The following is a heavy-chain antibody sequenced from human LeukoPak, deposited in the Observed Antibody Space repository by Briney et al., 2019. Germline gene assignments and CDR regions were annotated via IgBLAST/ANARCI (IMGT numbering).Heavy chain of an antibody. V-gene: IGHV4-59*01. CDR1: GGSISSYY. CDR3: ARDKSGYSYTDAFDI. CDR2: IYYSGST. D-gene: IGHD5-18*01. Sequence: SETLSLTCTVSGGSISSYYWSWIRQPPGKGLEWIGYIYYSGSTNYNPSLKSRVTISVDTSKNQFSLKLSSVTAADAAVYYCARDKSGYSYTDAFDIWGQGTMVTVSS. J-gene: IGHJ3*02.